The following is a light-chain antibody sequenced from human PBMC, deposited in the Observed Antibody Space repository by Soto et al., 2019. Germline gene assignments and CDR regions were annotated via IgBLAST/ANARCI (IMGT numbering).Light chain of an antibody. CDR1: NIGTKS. Sequence: SYQLTHPPSVSVAPGQTARITCGGNNIGTKSVHWYQQRPGQAPVLVVYDYSDRPSGIPERFSGSNSGNTATLTISRAGAGDEADYYCQVWDTSSDVLYVFGSGNKVNVL. CDR3: QVWDTSSDVLYV. CDR2: DYS. J-gene: IGLJ1*01. V-gene: IGLV3-21*02.